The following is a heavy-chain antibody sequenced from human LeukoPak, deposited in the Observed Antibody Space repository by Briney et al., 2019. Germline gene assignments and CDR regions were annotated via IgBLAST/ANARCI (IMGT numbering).Heavy chain of an antibody. J-gene: IGHJ4*02. Sequence: GGSLRLSCAASGFTVSSYSMNWVRQAPGKGLEWVSSISSSSSYIYYADSVKGRFTISRDNAQNSLYLQMNSLRAEDTAVYYCSRDSISGSYPGDYFDYWGQGTLVTVSS. CDR1: GFTVSSYS. CDR2: ISSSSSYI. V-gene: IGHV3-21*01. D-gene: IGHD1-26*01. CDR3: SRDSISGSYPGDYFDY.